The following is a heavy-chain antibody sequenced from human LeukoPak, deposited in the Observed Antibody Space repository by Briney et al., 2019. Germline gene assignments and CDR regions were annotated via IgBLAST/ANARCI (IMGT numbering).Heavy chain of an antibody. CDR3: ARAPPGYVEGFDY. CDR1: GYTFTSYA. V-gene: IGHV1-3*01. CDR2: INAGNGNT. D-gene: IGHD6-13*01. J-gene: IGHJ4*02. Sequence: GASVKVSCKASGYTFTSYAMHWVRQAAGQRLEWMGLINAGNGNTKYSQKLQGRVTMTTDTSTSTAYMELRSLRSDDTAVYYCARAPPGYVEGFDYWGQGTLVTVSS.